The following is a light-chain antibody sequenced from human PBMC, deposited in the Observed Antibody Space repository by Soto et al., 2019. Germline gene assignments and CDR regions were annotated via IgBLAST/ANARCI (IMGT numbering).Light chain of an antibody. CDR2: DVA. CDR1: SSDVGGSNF. CDR3: VSYTSSTTYD. Sequence: QSVLTQPASVSDSPGQSITISCTGTSSDVGGSNFVSWYQQHPGKPPKLIIYDVANRPPGVSNRFSGSKSGSTASLIISRLQTEDEADYYCVSYTSSTTYDFGTGTKVTVL. V-gene: IGLV2-14*03. J-gene: IGLJ1*01.